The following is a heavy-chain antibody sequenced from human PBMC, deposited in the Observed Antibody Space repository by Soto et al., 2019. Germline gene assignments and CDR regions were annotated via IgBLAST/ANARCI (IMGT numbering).Heavy chain of an antibody. Sequence: PGGSLRLSCAASGFTFSSYAMSWVRQAPGKGLEWVSGISGSGGSTYHADSVKGRFTISRDNSKNTLFLQMNSLRAEDTAVYYCAKPDTVTTLTPYYFDYWGQGTLVTVSS. CDR1: GFTFSSYA. J-gene: IGHJ4*02. D-gene: IGHD4-17*01. CDR2: ISGSGGST. CDR3: AKPDTVTTLTPYYFDY. V-gene: IGHV3-23*01.